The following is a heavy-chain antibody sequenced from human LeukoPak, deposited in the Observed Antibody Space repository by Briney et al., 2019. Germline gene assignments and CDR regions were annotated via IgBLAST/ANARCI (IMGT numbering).Heavy chain of an antibody. CDR2: IIPIFGTA. J-gene: IGHJ4*02. CDR3: ASGGYYFDY. D-gene: IGHD3-16*01. Sequence: ASVKVSCKASGGTVISYAISWVRQAPGQGLEWMGGIIPIFGTANYAQKFQGRVTITADESTSTAYMELSSLRSEDTAVYYCASGGYYFDYWGQGTLVTVSS. CDR1: GGTVISYA. V-gene: IGHV1-69*13.